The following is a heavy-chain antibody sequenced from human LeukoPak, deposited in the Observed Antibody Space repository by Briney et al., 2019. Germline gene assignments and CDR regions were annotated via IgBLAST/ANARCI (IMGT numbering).Heavy chain of an antibody. CDR3: ARGGAYYYDSSGRGYYFDY. Sequence: GSSVKVSCKASGGTFSSYAISWVRQAPGQGLEWMGGIIPILGTANYAQKFQGRVTITADESTSTAYMELSSLRSEDTAVYYCARGGAYYYDSSGRGYYFDYWGQGTLVTVSS. V-gene: IGHV1-69*01. J-gene: IGHJ4*02. D-gene: IGHD3-22*01. CDR1: GGTFSSYA. CDR2: IIPILGTA.